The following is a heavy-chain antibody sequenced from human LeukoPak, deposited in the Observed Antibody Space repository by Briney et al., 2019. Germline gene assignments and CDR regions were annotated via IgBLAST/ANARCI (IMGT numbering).Heavy chain of an antibody. CDR1: GYTFTSYT. D-gene: IGHD5-18*01. CDR3: ARGYSYGYPSDY. Sequence: ASVKVSCKASGYTFTSYTMHWVRQAPGQRLEWMGWINAGNGNTKYSQKFQGRVTITRDTSASTAYMELSSLRSEDTAVYYCARGYSYGYPSDYWGQGTLVTVSS. V-gene: IGHV1-3*01. CDR2: INAGNGNT. J-gene: IGHJ4*02.